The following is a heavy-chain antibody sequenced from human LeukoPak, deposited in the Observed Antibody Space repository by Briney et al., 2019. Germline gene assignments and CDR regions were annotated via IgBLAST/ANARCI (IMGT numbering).Heavy chain of an antibody. CDR1: GGSFSGYY. CDR2: INYSGST. D-gene: IGHD5-12*01. V-gene: IGHV4-34*01. Sequence: SETLSLTCAVYGGSFSGYYWSWIRQPPGKGLEWIGEINYSGSTNYNPSLKSRVTISVDTSKNQFSLKLSSVTAADTAVYYCAGDIVATRTFDYWGQGTLVTVSS. CDR3: AGDIVATRTFDY. J-gene: IGHJ4*02.